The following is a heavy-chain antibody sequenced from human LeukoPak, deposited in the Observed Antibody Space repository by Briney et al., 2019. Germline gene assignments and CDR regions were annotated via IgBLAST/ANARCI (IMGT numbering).Heavy chain of an antibody. CDR1: GGTFSSYA. CDR2: IIPIFGTA. J-gene: IGHJ4*02. D-gene: IGHD6-13*01. V-gene: IGHV1-69*05. CDR3: ASYSSSWPTPFDY. Sequence: ASVKVSCKASGGTFSSYAISWVRQAPGQGLEWMGGIIPIFGTANYAQKFQGRVTITTDESTSTAYMELSSLRSEDTAVYYCASYSSSWPTPFDYWGQGTLVTVSS.